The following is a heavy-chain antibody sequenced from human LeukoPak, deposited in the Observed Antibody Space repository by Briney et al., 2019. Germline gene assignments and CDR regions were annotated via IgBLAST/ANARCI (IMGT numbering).Heavy chain of an antibody. CDR3: ARDQGSGYSGYENAFDI. Sequence: GGSLRLSCAASGFTFSSYWMHWVRQAPGKGLVWVSRINSDGSSTSYADSVKGRFTISRDNAKNTLYLQMNSLRAEDTAVYYCARDQGSGYSGYENAFDIWGQGTMVTVSS. CDR2: INSDGSST. D-gene: IGHD5-12*01. CDR1: GFTFSSYW. V-gene: IGHV3-74*01. J-gene: IGHJ3*02.